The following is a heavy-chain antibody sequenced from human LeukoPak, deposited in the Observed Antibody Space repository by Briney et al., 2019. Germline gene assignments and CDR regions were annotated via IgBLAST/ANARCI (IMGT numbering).Heavy chain of an antibody. CDR1: GFTFSTYS. CDR2: ISSSSSYI. CDR3: ARDAVYYYDSSGP. D-gene: IGHD3-22*01. Sequence: PGGSLRLSCAASGFTFSTYSMNWVRQAPGKGLEWVSSISSSSSYIYYADSVKGRFTISRDNAKNSLYLQMNSLRAEDTAVYYCARDAVYYYDSSGPWGQGTLVTVSS. V-gene: IGHV3-21*01. J-gene: IGHJ5*02.